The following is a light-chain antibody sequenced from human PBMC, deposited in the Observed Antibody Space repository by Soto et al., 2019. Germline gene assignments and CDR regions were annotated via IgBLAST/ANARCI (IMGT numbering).Light chain of an antibody. CDR1: QSVSSY. J-gene: IGKJ4*01. CDR2: DAS. V-gene: IGKV3-11*01. Sequence: EIVLTQSPATLSLSPGERATLSCRASQSVSSYLAWYQQRPGQAPRLLIYDASNRATGIPARFSGSGSGTDFTLTISSLEPEDFAVYYCQQRSHWPTFGGGTKVDIK. CDR3: QQRSHWPT.